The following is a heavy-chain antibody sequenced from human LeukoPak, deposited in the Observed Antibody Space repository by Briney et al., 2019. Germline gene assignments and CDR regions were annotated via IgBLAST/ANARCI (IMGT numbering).Heavy chain of an antibody. CDR1: SGSIKNSDYY. J-gene: IGHJ3*02. D-gene: IGHD1-1*01. CDR3: ARTMEGSSYRRAFDI. V-gene: IGHV4-61*08. CDR2: IFFSGGT. Sequence: SDTLSLTCTVSSGSIKNSDYYWSWLRQAPGMGLEGVGFIFFSGGTNDKTSLKSRLTISVDTSKNQFSLNLSSMTAADTAVYYCARTMEGSSYRRAFDIWGQGTMVTVSS.